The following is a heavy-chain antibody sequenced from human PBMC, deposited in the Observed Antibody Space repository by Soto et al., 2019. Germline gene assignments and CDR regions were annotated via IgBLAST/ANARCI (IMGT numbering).Heavy chain of an antibody. CDR3: ARDQVFRVVINRSCFDL. V-gene: IGHV1-18*01. J-gene: IGHJ5*02. CDR2: ISAYNGNT. D-gene: IGHD2-21*01. Sequence: GASVKVSCKASGYTFSRYGIMWVRQAPGQGLEWMGWISAYNGNTNSAEKLRGRLTMTTDASTTTAYMELRSLRSDDTAIYYCARDQVFRVVINRSCFDLWGQGTLVTLS. CDR1: GYTFSRYG.